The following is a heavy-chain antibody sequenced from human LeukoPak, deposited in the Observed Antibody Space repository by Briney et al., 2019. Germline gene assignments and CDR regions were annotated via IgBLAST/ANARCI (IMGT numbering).Heavy chain of an antibody. CDR2: ISSSSSYI. D-gene: IGHD3-22*01. CDR3: ARDHYYDSSGAEN. CDR1: GFTFSSYS. J-gene: IGHJ4*02. Sequence: GGSLRLSCAASGFTFSSYSMNWVRQAPGKGLEWVSSISSSSSYIYYADSVKGRFTISRDNAKNSLSLQMNSLRADDTAVYFCARDHYYDSSGAENWGQGTLVTVSS. V-gene: IGHV3-21*01.